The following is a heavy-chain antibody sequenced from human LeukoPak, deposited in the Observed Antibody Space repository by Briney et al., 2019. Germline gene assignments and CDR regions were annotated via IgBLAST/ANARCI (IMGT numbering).Heavy chain of an antibody. CDR3: ARSGGPGTVDY. D-gene: IGHD6-13*01. CDR1: GFTSGIYW. Sequence: GGSLRLSCAASGFTSGIYWMSGVGPAPGKGREWVANINQDGSETYYVDSVTGRFTISRDNAKSSLHLQMNSLRGDDTAVYHCARSGGPGTVDYWGQGTLVTVSS. J-gene: IGHJ4*02. CDR2: INQDGSET. V-gene: IGHV3-7*05.